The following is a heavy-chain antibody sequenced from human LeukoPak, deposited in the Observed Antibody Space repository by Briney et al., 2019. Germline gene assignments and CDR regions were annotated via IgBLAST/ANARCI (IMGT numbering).Heavy chain of an antibody. J-gene: IGHJ6*01. CDR3: VRDRGEDLRDYYYGMDV. CDR1: GYTFTSYY. CDR2: INPSGGGSA. Sequence: ASVKLSCKASGYTFTSYYNHWVRQAPGQGLEWMGIINPSGGGSATYAQKFQGRVTMTSDTSTSTVYMELSSLRSEDTAVYYCVRDRGEDLRDYYYGMDVWGQGTTVIVSS. V-gene: IGHV1-46*01. D-gene: IGHD3-16*01.